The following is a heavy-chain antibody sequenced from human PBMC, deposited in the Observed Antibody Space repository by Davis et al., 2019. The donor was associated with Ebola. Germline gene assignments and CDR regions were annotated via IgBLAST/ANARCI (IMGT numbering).Heavy chain of an antibody. CDR2: ISSSGSTI. V-gene: IGHV3-11*01. CDR1: GFTFSDYY. J-gene: IGHJ4*02. Sequence: GESLKISCAASGFTFSDYYMSWIRQAPGQGLEWVSYISSSGSTIYYADPVKGRFTVSRDNAKNSLYLQMNSLRAEDTAVYYCAREAPTVDAFDYWGQGTLVTVSS. D-gene: IGHD4-23*01. CDR3: AREAPTVDAFDY.